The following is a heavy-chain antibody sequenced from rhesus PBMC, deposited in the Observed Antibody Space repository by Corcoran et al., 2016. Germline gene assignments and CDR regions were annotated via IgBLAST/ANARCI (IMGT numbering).Heavy chain of an antibody. V-gene: IGHV4-80*01. D-gene: IGHD4-17*01. J-gene: IGHJ5-2*02. CDR2: VNGKGVIV. CDR1: GTSITVDW. CDR3: ARSRLYNSLDV. Sequence: QVQLQESGPGLEKPSETLSLTCAVSGTSITVDWWSWIRPPPGKGLEWIGEVNGKGVIVAYSPSLKSRATISNDASKNQFSLRLTSMTAADTAIYYCARSRLYNSLDVWGRGVLVTVSS.